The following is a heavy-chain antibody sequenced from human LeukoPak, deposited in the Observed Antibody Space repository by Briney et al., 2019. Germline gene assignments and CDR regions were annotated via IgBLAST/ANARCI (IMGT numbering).Heavy chain of an antibody. J-gene: IGHJ4*02. V-gene: IGHV3-30*07. Sequence: SRDNSKNTLYLQMNSLRAEDTAVYYCARERSSGGYDFLLNYWGQGTLVTVSS. D-gene: IGHD5-12*01. CDR3: ARERSSGGYDFLLNY.